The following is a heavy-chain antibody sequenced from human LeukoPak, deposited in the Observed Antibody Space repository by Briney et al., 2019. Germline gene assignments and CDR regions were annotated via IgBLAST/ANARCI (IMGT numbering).Heavy chain of an antibody. Sequence: PGGSLRLSCAASGFTFDDYAMHWVRQAPGKGLEWVSGISWNSGSIGYADSVKGRFTISRDNAKNSLYLQMNSLRAEDTAVYYCARDDSYDSSGYYFDYRGQGTLVTVSS. CDR3: ARDDSYDSSGYYFDY. J-gene: IGHJ4*02. D-gene: IGHD3-22*01. V-gene: IGHV3-9*01. CDR1: GFTFDDYA. CDR2: ISWNSGSI.